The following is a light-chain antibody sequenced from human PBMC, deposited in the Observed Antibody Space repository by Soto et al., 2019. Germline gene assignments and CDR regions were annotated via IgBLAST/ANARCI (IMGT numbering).Light chain of an antibody. CDR3: FSYAATTTFGV. CDR2: EVT. CDR1: SSDVGSYKF. V-gene: IGLV2-23*02. J-gene: IGLJ2*01. Sequence: QSALTQPASVSGSPGQSITISCTGTSSDVGSYKFVSWHQQHPGRAPKLLIYEVTKWPSGVSNRFSGSKSGNTASLTISGLQAEDEADYYCFSYAATTTFGVFGGGTKLTVL.